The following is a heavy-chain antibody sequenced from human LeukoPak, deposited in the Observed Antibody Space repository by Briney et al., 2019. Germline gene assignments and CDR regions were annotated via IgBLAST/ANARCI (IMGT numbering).Heavy chain of an antibody. Sequence: ASVKVSCKASGGTFSSYAISWVRQAPGQGLEWMGGIIPILGIASYAQKFQGRVTITADKSTSTAYMELSSLRSEDTAVYYCAREKSLVTASTNWGQGTLVTVSS. J-gene: IGHJ4*02. CDR2: IIPILGIA. D-gene: IGHD2-21*02. CDR1: GGTFSSYA. CDR3: AREKSLVTASTN. V-gene: IGHV1-69*04.